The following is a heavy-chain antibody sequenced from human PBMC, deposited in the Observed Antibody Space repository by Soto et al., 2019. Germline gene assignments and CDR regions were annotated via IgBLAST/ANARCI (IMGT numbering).Heavy chain of an antibody. CDR1: GFKFNYYA. CDR2: ISATSAKI. J-gene: IGHJ4*02. CDR3: VVDSSDGSHWVSHFDQ. Sequence: EVQLVESGGGLVQPGGSLRLSCAASGFKFNYYAMNWVRQVPGKGLEWVSYISATSAKIDYADSVKGRFTISRDNARNSLYLQMNSLRAEDTAVYHCVVDSSDGSHWVSHFDQWGRGTLVTVSS. V-gene: IGHV3-48*04. D-gene: IGHD1-1*01.